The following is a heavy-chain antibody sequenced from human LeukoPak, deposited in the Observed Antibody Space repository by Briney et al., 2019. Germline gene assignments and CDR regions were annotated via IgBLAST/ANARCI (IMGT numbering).Heavy chain of an antibody. J-gene: IGHJ5*02. Sequence: ASVKVSCKASGGTFSSYAISWVRQAPGQGLEWTGRIIPIFGTANYAQKFQGRVTITTDESTSTAYMELSSLRSEDTAVYYCAKDLEYSSSSAITGWFDPWGQGTLVTVSS. CDR1: GGTFSSYA. CDR3: AKDLEYSSSSAITGWFDP. CDR2: IIPIFGTA. V-gene: IGHV1-69*05. D-gene: IGHD6-6*01.